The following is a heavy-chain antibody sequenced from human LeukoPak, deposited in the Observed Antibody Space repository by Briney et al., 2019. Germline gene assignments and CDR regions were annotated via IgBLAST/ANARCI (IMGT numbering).Heavy chain of an antibody. CDR2: IYDSGST. D-gene: IGHD3-22*01. CDR1: GGSIRSSYYY. Sequence: KTSETLSLTCTVSGGSIRSSYYYWGWIRQPPGKGLEWIGSIYDSGSTYYNPSLKSRLTISIGTSKNQFSLRLRSVTAADTAVYYCARGLSSGYYYFDSWGQGTLVTVSS. CDR3: ARGLSSGYYYFDS. V-gene: IGHV4-39*07. J-gene: IGHJ4*02.